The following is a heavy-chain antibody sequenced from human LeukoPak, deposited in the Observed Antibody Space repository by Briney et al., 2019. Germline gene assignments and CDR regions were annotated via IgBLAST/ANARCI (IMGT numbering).Heavy chain of an antibody. CDR3: AKDEATSGGGLAS. CDR2: MYTGGTT. V-gene: IGHV3-53*01. CDR1: GFTFSDTH. J-gene: IGHJ5*01. Sequence: PGGSLRLSCALSGFTFSDTHMSWVRQAPGEGLEWVSAMYTGGTTYYADSVTGRFTVSRDTSRNTLFLHMNSLRAEDTAVYYCAKDEATSGGGLASWGQGTLVIVSS. D-gene: IGHD3-16*01.